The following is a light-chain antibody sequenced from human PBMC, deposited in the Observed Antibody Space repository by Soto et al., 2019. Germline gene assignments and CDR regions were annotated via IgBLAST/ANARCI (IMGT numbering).Light chain of an antibody. J-gene: IGKJ2*01. CDR2: KAS. Sequence: DIQMTQSPSTLSGSVGDRVTITCRASQTISSWLAWYQQKPGKAPKLLIYKASTLKSGVPSRFSGSGSGTEFTLTISSLQPDDFATYYCQQRSTWYTFGQGTRLEI. CDR1: QTISSW. V-gene: IGKV1-5*03. CDR3: QQRSTWYT.